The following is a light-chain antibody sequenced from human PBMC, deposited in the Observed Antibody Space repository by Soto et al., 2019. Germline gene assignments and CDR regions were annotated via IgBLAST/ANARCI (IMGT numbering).Light chain of an antibody. V-gene: IGKV1-5*03. CDR3: QQYSSSFRT. CDR1: QSVDRW. J-gene: IGKJ1*01. Sequence: DIQMTQSPSTLSASVGGRLTITCRASQSVDRWLAWYQQKPGKAPKLLIHRASILERGVPSRFSGSGSGMDFTLTISNLQPDDIATYYCQQYSSSFRTFGPGSKVEVK. CDR2: RAS.